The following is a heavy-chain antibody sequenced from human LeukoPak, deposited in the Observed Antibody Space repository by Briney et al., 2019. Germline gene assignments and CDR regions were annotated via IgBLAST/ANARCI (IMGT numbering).Heavy chain of an antibody. Sequence: GGSLRLSCAASGFTFSSYGMHWVRQAPGKGLEWVAVIWYDGSNKYYADSVKGRVTISRDNSKNTLYLKMNSLSAEDTAVYYCAKDDTDYYGSGSYYNGLFDWGQGTLVTVSS. CDR2: IWYDGSNK. V-gene: IGHV3-33*06. D-gene: IGHD3-10*01. CDR1: GFTFSSYG. CDR3: AKDDTDYYGSGSYYNGLFD. J-gene: IGHJ4*02.